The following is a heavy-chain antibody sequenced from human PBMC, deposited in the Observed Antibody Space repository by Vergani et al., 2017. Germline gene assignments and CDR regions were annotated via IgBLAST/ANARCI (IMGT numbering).Heavy chain of an antibody. Sequence: EVQLVQSGAEVKKPGEFVKISCKGSGYSFTNYWIGWVRQMPGKGLEWMGIIYPGDSDTTYSPSFQGQVTISAGKSISTAYLQWSSLKASDTAMYYCARQYCSSTSCERAFDIWGQGTMVTVSS. CDR2: IYPGDSDT. D-gene: IGHD2-2*01. CDR3: ARQYCSSTSCERAFDI. CDR1: GYSFTNYW. V-gene: IGHV5-51*01. J-gene: IGHJ3*02.